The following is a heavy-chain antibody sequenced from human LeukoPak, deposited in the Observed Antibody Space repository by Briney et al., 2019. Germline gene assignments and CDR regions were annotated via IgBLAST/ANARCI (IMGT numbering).Heavy chain of an antibody. J-gene: IGHJ3*02. CDR2: TYYRSKWSD. CDR3: ANLDGSAFDI. D-gene: IGHD2-15*01. CDR1: GDSVSSNSAA. Sequence: PSQTLSLTCAISGDSVSSNSAAWNWIRQSPSRGLEWLGRTYYRSKWSDDYASSVKSRITFNPDTSKNQFSLQLSSVTPEDTAVYYCANLDGSAFDIWGQGTMVTVSS. V-gene: IGHV6-1*01.